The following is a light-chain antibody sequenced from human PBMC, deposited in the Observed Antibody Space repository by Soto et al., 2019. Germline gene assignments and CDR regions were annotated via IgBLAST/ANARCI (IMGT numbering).Light chain of an antibody. J-gene: IGKJ1*01. CDR2: GAS. CDR1: QSVSSSY. V-gene: IGKV3D-20*02. CDR3: QQRSNWPRT. Sequence: EIVLTQSPATLSLSPGERAPLSCGASQSVSSSYLAWYQQKPGLAPRLLIYGASTRATGIPARFSGSGSGTEFTLTISSLQSEDFAVYYCQQRSNWPRTFGQGTKVDIK.